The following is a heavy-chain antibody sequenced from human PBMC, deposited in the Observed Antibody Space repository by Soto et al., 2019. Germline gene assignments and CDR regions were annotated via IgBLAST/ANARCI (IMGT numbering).Heavy chain of an antibody. D-gene: IGHD4-17*01. Sequence: QVQLVQSGAEVKRPGSSVKVSCKASGGTFSSYPISWVRQAPGQGLEWMGGTNGNLGTGNYAQKFRGRLTITTDISTTTVYMALSSLTSEDTAVYYCARRDSHGYFRYFDNWGQGTLVTVSS. CDR3: ARRDSHGYFRYFDN. J-gene: IGHJ4*02. CDR1: GGTFSSYP. CDR2: TNGNLGTG. V-gene: IGHV1-69*06.